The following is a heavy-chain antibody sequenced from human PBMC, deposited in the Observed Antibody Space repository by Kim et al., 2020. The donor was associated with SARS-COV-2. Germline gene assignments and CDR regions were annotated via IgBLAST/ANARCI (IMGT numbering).Heavy chain of an antibody. Sequence: STIYYADSVKGRFTISRDNDKNSLYLQMNSLRDEDTAVYYCARWMGSRGYWGQGTLVTVSS. J-gene: IGHJ4*02. CDR3: ARWMGSRGY. D-gene: IGHD3-10*01. CDR2: STI. V-gene: IGHV3-48*02.